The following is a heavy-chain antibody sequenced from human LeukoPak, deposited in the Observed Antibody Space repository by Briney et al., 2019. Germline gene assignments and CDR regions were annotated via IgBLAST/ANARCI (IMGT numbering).Heavy chain of an antibody. CDR3: ARDLVTVTKGFDI. D-gene: IGHD4-17*01. CDR1: GGSFSGYY. J-gene: IGHJ3*02. Sequence: SETLSLTCTVSGGSFSGYYWTWIRQPPGKGLEWIGDINHSGSTNYNPSLKSRVTISIDTSKNQFSLRLSSVTAADTAVYYCARDLVTVTKGFDIWGQGTMVSVSS. CDR2: INHSGST. V-gene: IGHV4-59*01.